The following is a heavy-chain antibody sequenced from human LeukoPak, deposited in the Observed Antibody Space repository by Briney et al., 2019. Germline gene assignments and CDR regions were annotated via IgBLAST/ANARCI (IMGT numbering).Heavy chain of an antibody. Sequence: GGSLRLSCAASGFTFSDYYMNWIRQAPGKGLEWVSYISSSSSYTNYADSVKGRFTISRDNAEKSLHLQMISLRAEDTAVYYCARANMGNSFDYWGQGTLVTVSS. CDR2: ISSSSSYT. V-gene: IGHV3-11*06. J-gene: IGHJ4*02. D-gene: IGHD1-26*01. CDR1: GFTFSDYY. CDR3: ARANMGNSFDY.